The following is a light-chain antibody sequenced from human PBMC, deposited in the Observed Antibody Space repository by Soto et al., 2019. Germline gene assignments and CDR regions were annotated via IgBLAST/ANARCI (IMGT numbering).Light chain of an antibody. CDR3: QQYNNWPPWT. CDR1: QSVSSSY. CDR2: DAS. V-gene: IGKV3-15*01. J-gene: IGKJ1*01. Sequence: EVVLTQSPGTLALSRGERATLSCRASQSVSSSYLAWYQHRPGQAPRLLIYDASTRATGIPDRFSGSGSETEFTLTISSLQSEDYAIYYCQQYNNWPPWTFGQGTKV.